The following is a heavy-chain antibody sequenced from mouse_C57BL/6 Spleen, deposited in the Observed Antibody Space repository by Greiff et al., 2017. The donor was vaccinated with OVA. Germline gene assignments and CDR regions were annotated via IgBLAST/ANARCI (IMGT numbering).Heavy chain of an antibody. V-gene: IGHV5-9*01. D-gene: IGHD1-1*01. CDR3: ARHGPTDWYFDV. J-gene: IGHJ1*03. CDR2: ISGGGGNT. Sequence: EVKVVESGGGLVKPGGSLKLSCAASGFTFSSYTMSWVRQTPEKRLEWVATISGGGGNTYYPDSVKGRFTISRDNAKNTLYMQMSSLRSEDTALYYCARHGPTDWYFDVWGTGTTVTVSS. CDR1: GFTFSSYT.